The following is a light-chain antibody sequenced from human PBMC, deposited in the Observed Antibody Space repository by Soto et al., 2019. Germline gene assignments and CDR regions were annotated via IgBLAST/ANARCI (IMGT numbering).Light chain of an antibody. CDR3: SSYTSSSVV. Sequence: QSVLTQHASVSGSPGQSITISCTGTSSDVGGYNYVSWYQQHPGKAPKLMIYEVSNRPSGVSNRFSGSKSGNTASLTISGLQAEDEADYYCSSYTSSSVVFGGGTKLTVL. J-gene: IGLJ2*01. CDR2: EVS. CDR1: SSDVGGYNY. V-gene: IGLV2-14*01.